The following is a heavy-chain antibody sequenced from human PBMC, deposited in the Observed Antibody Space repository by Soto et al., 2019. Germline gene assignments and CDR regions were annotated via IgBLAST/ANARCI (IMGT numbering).Heavy chain of an antibody. CDR3: AAEYSSGWYRGGFDY. CDR1: GDSISTSSHY. CDR2: IYASGST. D-gene: IGHD6-19*01. V-gene: IGHV4-39*07. Sequence: SETLSLTCTVSGDSISTSSHYWGWIRQPPGKGLEWIGSIYASGSTNYKPSLESRVTISVDTSKNQFSLKLSSVTAADTAVYYCAAEYSSGWYRGGFDYWGQGTLVTVSS. J-gene: IGHJ4*02.